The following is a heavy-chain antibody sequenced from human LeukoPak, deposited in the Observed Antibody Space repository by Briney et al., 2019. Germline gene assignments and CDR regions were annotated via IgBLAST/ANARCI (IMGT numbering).Heavy chain of an antibody. J-gene: IGHJ4*02. V-gene: IGHV3-23*01. CDR2: IIGSSGTT. Sequence: GGSLRLSCVASGFTFSSPWMSWVRQAPGKGLEWISFIIGSSGTTFYADSVKGRVTISRDKANNMLYPQLDSLRAEDTVVDYCSKGAYDYIEIAYFDYWGQGSLVTVSS. CDR3: SKGAYDYIEIAYFDY. CDR1: GFTFSSPW. D-gene: IGHD5-12*01.